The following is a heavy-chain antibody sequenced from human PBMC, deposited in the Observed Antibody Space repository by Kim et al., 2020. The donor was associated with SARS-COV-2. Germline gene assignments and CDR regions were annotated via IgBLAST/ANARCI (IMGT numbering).Heavy chain of an antibody. V-gene: IGHV1-3*01. CDR3: ARDVYWSGYPFDY. Sequence: PNFQGRVTITRDTFASTAYMELSSLRSEDTAVYYCARDVYWSGYPFDYWGQGTLVTVSS. D-gene: IGHD3-3*01. J-gene: IGHJ4*02.